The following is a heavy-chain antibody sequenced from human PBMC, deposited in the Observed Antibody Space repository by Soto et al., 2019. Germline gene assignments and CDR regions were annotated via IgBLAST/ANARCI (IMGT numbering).Heavy chain of an antibody. Sequence: GASVKVSCKASGYTFTDYYMHWVRQAPGQGPEWVGWINPNTGATHSAQKFQGRVTMTRDTSLSTAYMEVTSLRSDDTAVYFCGKDPSGGGAPYYFDFWGQGTLVTVSS. CDR2: INPNTGAT. D-gene: IGHD3-16*01. CDR1: GYTFTDYY. V-gene: IGHV1-2*02. J-gene: IGHJ4*02. CDR3: GKDPSGGGAPYYFDF.